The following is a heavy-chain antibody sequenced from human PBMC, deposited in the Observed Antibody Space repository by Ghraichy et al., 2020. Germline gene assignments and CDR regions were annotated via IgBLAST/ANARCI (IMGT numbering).Heavy chain of an antibody. CDR2: IISSSSYI. J-gene: IGHJ3*02. D-gene: IGHD5-24*01. CDR1: GFAFRSYS. CDR3: ARDLGMATIAFDDASDM. V-gene: IGHV3-21*01. Sequence: GGSLRLSCVASGFAFRSYSMSWVRQAPGKGLEWIGYIISSSSYINHVDSVKGRFTISRDNAKNSLFLQMNSLRDDDTAVYYCARDLGMATIAFDDASDMWGQGTMVTVSS.